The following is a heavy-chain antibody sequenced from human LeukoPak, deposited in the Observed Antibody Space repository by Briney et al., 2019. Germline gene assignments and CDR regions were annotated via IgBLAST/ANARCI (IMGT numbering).Heavy chain of an antibody. CDR2: ISRNAGST. CDR1: GFTFSTYA. D-gene: IGHD3-10*01. J-gene: IGHJ4*02. Sequence: GGSLRLPCAASGFTFSTYAMTWVRQAPGKGLEWVSSISRNAGSTYYADYVKGRFTISRDNSKNTLYLQMSSLRAEDTAVYYCAKDRSLEYYYGSGTYSYWGQGTLVTVSS. CDR3: AKDRSLEYYYGSGTYSY. V-gene: IGHV3-23*01.